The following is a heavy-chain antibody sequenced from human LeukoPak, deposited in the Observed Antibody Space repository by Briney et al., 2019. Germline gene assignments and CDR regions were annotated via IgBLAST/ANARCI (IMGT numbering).Heavy chain of an antibody. V-gene: IGHV1-69*13. Sequence: GASVKVSCKASGGTFSSYAISWVRQAPGQGLEWMGGIIPIFGIANYAQMFQGRVTITADESTSTAYMELSSLRSEDTAVYYCARGGYYYDSSGYSHLPDYWGQGTLVTVSA. CDR1: GGTFSSYA. D-gene: IGHD3-22*01. CDR2: IIPIFGIA. J-gene: IGHJ4*02. CDR3: ARGGYYYDSSGYSHLPDY.